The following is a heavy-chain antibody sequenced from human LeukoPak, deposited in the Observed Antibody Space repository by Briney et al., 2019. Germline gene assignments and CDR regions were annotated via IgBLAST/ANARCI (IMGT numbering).Heavy chain of an antibody. D-gene: IGHD6-19*01. J-gene: IGHJ5*02. CDR1: GGSISSYY. CDR3: AGMGSSGWYWHSAYR. CDR2: IYYSGST. V-gene: IGHV4-39*07. Sequence: SETLSLTCTVSGGSISSYYWGWIRQPPGKGLEWIGSIYYSGSTYYNPSLKSRVTISVDTSKNQFSLKLSSVTAADTAVYYCAGMGSSGWYWHSAYRWGQGTLVTVSS.